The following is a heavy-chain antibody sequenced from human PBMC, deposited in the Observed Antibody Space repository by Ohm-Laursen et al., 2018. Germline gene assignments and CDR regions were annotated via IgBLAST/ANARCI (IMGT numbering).Heavy chain of an antibody. Sequence: SETLSLTCSVSGGSISSYYWTWIRQPPGKGLEWIGNIYNSGTTNYNPSLKSRVTISVDTSKNQFSLKLSSVTAADTALYYCAKDMYGDYLGGMDVWGQGTTVIVSS. J-gene: IGHJ6*02. V-gene: IGHV4-59*01. CDR3: AKDMYGDYLGGMDV. CDR1: GGSISSYY. CDR2: IYNSGTT. D-gene: IGHD4-17*01.